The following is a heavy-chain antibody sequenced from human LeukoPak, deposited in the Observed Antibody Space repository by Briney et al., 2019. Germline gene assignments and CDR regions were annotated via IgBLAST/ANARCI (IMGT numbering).Heavy chain of an antibody. V-gene: IGHV4-59*01. Sequence: SETLSLTCAVSGGSISSYYWSWIRQPPGKGLEWIGYIYYSGSTNYNPSLKSRVTISVDTSKNQFSLKLSSVTAADTAVYYCARNTDYWGQGTLVTVSS. CDR1: GGSISSYY. CDR2: IYYSGST. J-gene: IGHJ4*02. CDR3: ARNTDY.